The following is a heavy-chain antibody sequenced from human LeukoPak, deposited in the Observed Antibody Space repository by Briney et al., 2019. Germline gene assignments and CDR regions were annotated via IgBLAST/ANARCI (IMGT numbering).Heavy chain of an antibody. D-gene: IGHD2-2*01. CDR3: ARDIVVVPAAFDY. Sequence: GGSLTLSCVASGFNFNAYGMNWVRQAPGKGLEWVSTISISGGNTYYADSVKGRFTISRDNAKNSLYLQMNGLRAEDTAVYYCARDIVVVPAAFDYWGQGTLVTVSS. CDR1: GFNFNAYG. V-gene: IGHV3-21*01. J-gene: IGHJ4*02. CDR2: ISISGGNT.